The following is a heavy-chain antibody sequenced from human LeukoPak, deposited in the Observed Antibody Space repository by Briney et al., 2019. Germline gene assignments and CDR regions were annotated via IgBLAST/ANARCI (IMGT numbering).Heavy chain of an antibody. CDR3: AVNDYFDY. Sequence: PGGSLRLSCAASGFTFSSYSMYWVRQAPGKGLEWVSYISSSSSTIYYAGSVKGRFTISRDNAKNSLYLQMNSLRAEDTAVYYCAVNDYFDYWGQGTLVTVSS. CDR2: ISSSSSTI. J-gene: IGHJ4*02. V-gene: IGHV3-48*01. CDR1: GFTFSSYS.